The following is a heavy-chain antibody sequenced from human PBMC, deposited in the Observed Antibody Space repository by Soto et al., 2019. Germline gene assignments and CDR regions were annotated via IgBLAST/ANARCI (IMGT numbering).Heavy chain of an antibody. V-gene: IGHV4-34*01. CDR2: INHSGST. CDR1: GGSFSGYY. CDR3: ARARAPHHFDY. J-gene: IGHJ4*02. Sequence: PSETLSLTCAVYGGSFSGYYWSWIRQPPGKGLEWIGEINHSGSTNYNPSLKSRVTISVDTSKNQFSLKLSSVTAADTAVYYCARARAPHHFDYWGQGTLVTVSS.